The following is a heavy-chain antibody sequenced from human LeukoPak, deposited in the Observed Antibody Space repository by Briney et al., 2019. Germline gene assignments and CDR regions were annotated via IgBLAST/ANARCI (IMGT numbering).Heavy chain of an antibody. J-gene: IGHJ6*02. CDR2: INHSGST. CDR1: GGSFSVYY. CDR3: ARKPARVHYSGMDV. V-gene: IGHV4-34*01. D-gene: IGHD6-6*01. Sequence: SETLSLTCAVYGGSFSVYYWTWLRQPPGKGLEWIGEINHSGSTNYNPSLKSRVTISGDTSKNTLYLKLSCVTAADTAVYYCARKPARVHYSGMDVWGQGTTVTVSS.